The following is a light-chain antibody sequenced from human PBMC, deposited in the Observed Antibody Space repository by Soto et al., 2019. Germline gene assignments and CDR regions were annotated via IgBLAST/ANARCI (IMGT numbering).Light chain of an antibody. Sequence: QSVLTQSSSASASLGSSVKLTCTLSSGHSTYIIAWHQQQPGKAPRYLMKVEGSGNYDKGTVFPDRFSGSSSGADRYLTISNLQFEDEAHYCWETWDSNTWLFGGGTKLTVL. V-gene: IGLV4-60*02. CDR1: SGHSTYI. J-gene: IGLJ3*02. CDR2: VEGSGNY. CDR3: ETWDSNTWL.